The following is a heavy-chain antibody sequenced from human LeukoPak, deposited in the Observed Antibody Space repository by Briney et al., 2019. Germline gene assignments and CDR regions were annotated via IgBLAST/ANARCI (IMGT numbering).Heavy chain of an antibody. CDR3: ARQEAVAGIGYGVDV. D-gene: IGHD6-19*01. CDR2: IYPGDYDT. CDR1: GYIFTNYW. V-gene: IGHV5-51*01. Sequence: GESLKISCKASGYIFTNYWIGWVRHMPGKGLEWMGIIYPGDYDTRYSPSFQGQVTISADKSISTAYLQRNSLKASDTAMYYCARQEAVAGIGYGVDVWGQGTTVTVSS. J-gene: IGHJ6*02.